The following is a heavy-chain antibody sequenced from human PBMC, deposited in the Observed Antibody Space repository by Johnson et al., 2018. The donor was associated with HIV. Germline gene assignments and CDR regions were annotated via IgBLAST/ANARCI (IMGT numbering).Heavy chain of an antibody. CDR1: GFTFSNYA. V-gene: IGHV3-30-3*01. CDR2: ISYDGNKN. D-gene: IGHD3-10*01. J-gene: IGHJ3*01. CDR3: ARESDMVSAFDF. Sequence: QVQLVESGGGVVQPGRSLRLSCAASGFTFSNYAMHWVRQAPGKGLEWVAVISYDGNKNYYADSVKGRFTISRDNSKNTLYLQRNSLRAEDTALYYCARESDMVSAFDFWGQGTMVTVSS.